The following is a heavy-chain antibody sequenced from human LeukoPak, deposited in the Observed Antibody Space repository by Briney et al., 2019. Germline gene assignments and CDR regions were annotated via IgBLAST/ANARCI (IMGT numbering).Heavy chain of an antibody. Sequence: PGGSLRLSCAASGFTFDDYGMSWVRQAPGKGLEWVSGINWNGGSTGYADSVKGRFTISRDNPKNTLFLQMNSLRAEDTAVYFCAKRGVVIRVVLVGFHKEAYYFESWGQGALVTVSS. CDR3: AKRGVVIRVVLVGFHKEAYYFES. CDR2: INWNGGST. D-gene: IGHD3/OR15-3a*01. CDR1: GFTFDDYG. J-gene: IGHJ4*02. V-gene: IGHV3-20*04.